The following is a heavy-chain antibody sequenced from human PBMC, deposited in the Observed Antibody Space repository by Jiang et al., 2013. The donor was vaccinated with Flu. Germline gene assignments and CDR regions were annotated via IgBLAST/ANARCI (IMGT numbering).Heavy chain of an antibody. Sequence: VQLLESGGDLVEPGGSLRLSCAASGFTFSIYAMSWVRQAPGKGLEWVSVISGTDYSTYYADSVEGRFTISRDNSKNTLYLQMNSLRAEDTAVYYCAKTSGYCSGGACYRTTLDYWGQGTLVTVSS. J-gene: IGHJ4*02. V-gene: IGHV3-23*01. CDR3: AKTSGYCSGGACYRTTLDY. CDR1: GFTFSIYA. D-gene: IGHD2-15*01. CDR2: ISGTDYST.